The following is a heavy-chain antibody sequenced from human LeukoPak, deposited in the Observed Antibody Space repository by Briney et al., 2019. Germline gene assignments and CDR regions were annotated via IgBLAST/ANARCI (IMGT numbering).Heavy chain of an antibody. CDR2: ISYDGSNK. CDR3: AKDYLLRYFDWLPQGY. Sequence: GGSLRLSCAASGFTFSSYGMHWVRQAPGKGLEWVAVISYDGSNKYYADSVKGRFTTSRDNSKNTLYLQMNSLRAEDTAVYYCAKDYLLRYFDWLPQGYWGQGTLVTVSS. D-gene: IGHD3-9*01. J-gene: IGHJ4*02. V-gene: IGHV3-30*18. CDR1: GFTFSSYG.